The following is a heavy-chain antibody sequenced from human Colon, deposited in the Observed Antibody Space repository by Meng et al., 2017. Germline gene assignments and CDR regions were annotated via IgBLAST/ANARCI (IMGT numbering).Heavy chain of an antibody. V-gene: IGHV3-33*05. CDR3: ARDKGTTSCDT. CDR1: GIPFSRSG. D-gene: IGHD4-17*01. CDR2: ISSDGSQK. Sequence: GESLKISCAASGIPFSRSGIHWVRQGPGEGLEWVSFISSDGSQKYYVDSVKGRFTVSRDNSKNMVYLQMDSLRAEDTAVYYCARDKGTTSCDTWGQGTPVTSPQ. J-gene: IGHJ4*02.